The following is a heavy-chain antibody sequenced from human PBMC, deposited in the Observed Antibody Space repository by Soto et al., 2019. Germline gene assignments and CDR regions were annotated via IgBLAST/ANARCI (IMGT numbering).Heavy chain of an antibody. Sequence: PGVLQQIPSKGSGYSITSYWIGWVRQMPGKGLEWMGIIYPGDSDTRYSPSFEGQVTISADKSITTAYLQWSSLKASDTAMYYCARPSSSSARSYGMAVWGQGTTVPVSS. CDR2: IYPGDSDT. CDR1: GYSITSYW. CDR3: ARPSSSSARSYGMAV. J-gene: IGHJ6*02. V-gene: IGHV5-51*01. D-gene: IGHD2-2*01.